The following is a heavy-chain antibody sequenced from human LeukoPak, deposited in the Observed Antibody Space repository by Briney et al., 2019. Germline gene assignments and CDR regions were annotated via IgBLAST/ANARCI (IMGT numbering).Heavy chain of an antibody. CDR2: INPNSGGT. Sequence: ASVKASCKASGYTFTGHYMHWVRQAPGQGLEWMGWINPNSGGTNYAQKFRGRVTMTRDTSISTAYMELSGLRSDDTAVYYCARDSSPWELLRHFDYWGQGTLVTVSS. CDR3: ARDSSPWELLRHFDY. J-gene: IGHJ4*02. CDR1: GYTFTGHY. D-gene: IGHD1-26*01. V-gene: IGHV1-2*02.